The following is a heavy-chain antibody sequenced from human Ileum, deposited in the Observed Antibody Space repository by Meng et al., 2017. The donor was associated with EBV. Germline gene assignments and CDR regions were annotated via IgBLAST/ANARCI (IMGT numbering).Heavy chain of an antibody. CDR3: ARDRDGYHDY. Sequence: QVPVVGAGGGVVQPGRSLRLSCAASGFTFSSYAMHWVRQAPGKGLEWVAVISYDGSNKYYADSVKGRFTISRDNSKNTLYLQMNSLRAEDTAVYYCARDRDGYHDYWGQGTLVTVSS. D-gene: IGHD5-24*01. CDR1: GFTFSSYA. V-gene: IGHV3-30-3*01. J-gene: IGHJ4*02. CDR2: ISYDGSNK.